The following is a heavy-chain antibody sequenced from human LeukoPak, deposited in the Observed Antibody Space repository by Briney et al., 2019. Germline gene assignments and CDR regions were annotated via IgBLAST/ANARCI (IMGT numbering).Heavy chain of an antibody. CDR2: VGHRGTT. V-gene: IGHV4-34*01. CDR1: GGALNDYL. D-gene: IGHD3-10*01. J-gene: IGHJ3*02. Sequence: SETLSLTCAVYGGALNDYLWSLIRQPPGQGLEWIGEVGHRGTTIYNPSLKSRVTISVDTSKNQFSLKLNSVPAADTAVYFCARELISSRAAFDTWGQGTVVTVSS. CDR3: ARELISSRAAFDT.